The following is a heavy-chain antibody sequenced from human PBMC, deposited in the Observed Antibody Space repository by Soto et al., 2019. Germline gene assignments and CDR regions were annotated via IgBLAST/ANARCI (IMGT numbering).Heavy chain of an antibody. Sequence: LRLSCTASEFTFSSYSMNWVRQAPGKGLEWISYISSSSTTIYYADSVKGRFTISRDNAKNSLYLQMNSLRDEDTAVYYCARDTILDPWGQGTLVTVSS. CDR1: EFTFSSYS. V-gene: IGHV3-48*02. CDR3: ARDTILDP. CDR2: ISSSSTTI. D-gene: IGHD2-21*01. J-gene: IGHJ5*02.